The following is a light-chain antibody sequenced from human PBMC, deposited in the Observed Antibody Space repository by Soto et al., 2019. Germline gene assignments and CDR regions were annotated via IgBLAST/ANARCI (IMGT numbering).Light chain of an antibody. V-gene: IGKV3-20*01. CDR2: GAS. Sequence: EIVLTQSPGTLSLSPGERATLSCRASQSVSSSYLAWYQQKPGQAPRLLIYGASSRATGIPDRFSGSGSGTDFTLTISRLEPEHFAVYYCQQYGSSTGYTFGQGTKLEIK. CDR1: QSVSSSY. CDR3: QQYGSSTGYT. J-gene: IGKJ2*01.